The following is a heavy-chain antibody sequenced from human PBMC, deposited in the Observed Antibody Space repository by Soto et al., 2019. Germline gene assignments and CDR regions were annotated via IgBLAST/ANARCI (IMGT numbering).Heavy chain of an antibody. D-gene: IGHD2-15*01. CDR1: GFTLSSYA. CDR3: AKDSDYRDRIFWYFDL. Sequence: EVQLLESGGGLVQPGGSLRLSCAASGFTLSSYAMSWVRQAPGKGLEWVSVISGRGGSTYYADSVKGRFTISIDNSKNTVYLQMNSLRAEDTAVYYCAKDSDYRDRIFWYFDLWGRGTLVTVSS. V-gene: IGHV3-23*01. CDR2: ISGRGGST. J-gene: IGHJ2*01.